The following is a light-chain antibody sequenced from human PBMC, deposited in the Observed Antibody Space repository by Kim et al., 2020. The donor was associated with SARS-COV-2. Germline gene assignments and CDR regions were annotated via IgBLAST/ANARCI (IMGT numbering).Light chain of an antibody. V-gene: IGLV2-8*01. J-gene: IGLJ2*01. CDR2: EVS. CDR1: SSDVGGYNF. Sequence: GQSVTISCTGTSSDVGGYNFVSWYQQHPGKAPKVMIYEVSKRPSGVPDRFSGSKSGNTASLTVSGLQAEDEADYYCSSYAGSNNVVFGGGTKLTVL. CDR3: SSYAGSNNVV.